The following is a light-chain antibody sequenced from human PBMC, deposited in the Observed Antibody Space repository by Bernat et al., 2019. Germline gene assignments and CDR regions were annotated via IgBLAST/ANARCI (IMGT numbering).Light chain of an antibody. CDR1: KLGDRY. V-gene: IGLV3-1*01. J-gene: IGLJ2*01. Sequence: SYELTQPPSVSVSPGQTASITCSGDKLGDRYPSWYQQRPGQSPLLVIYQHNKRPSGIPERFSGSTSGNTATLTISGTLAIEEAAYYCQAWDGTTDVVFGGGTKLTVL. CDR2: QHN. CDR3: QAWDGTTDVV.